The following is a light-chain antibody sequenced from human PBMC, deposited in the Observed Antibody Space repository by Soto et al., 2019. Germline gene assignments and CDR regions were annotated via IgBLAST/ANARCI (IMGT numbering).Light chain of an antibody. J-gene: IGKJ5*01. CDR3: QQRQYWPPIT. CDR1: WIVSTN. CDR2: SAS. V-gene: IGKV3-15*01. Sequence: GGGATLSCRASWIVSTNLAWYQQTPGHAPRLLIYSASRRPTDIPVRFSGSGSGAEFTLTISSLQSEDFAIYYCQQRQYWPPITFGQGTRLEIK.